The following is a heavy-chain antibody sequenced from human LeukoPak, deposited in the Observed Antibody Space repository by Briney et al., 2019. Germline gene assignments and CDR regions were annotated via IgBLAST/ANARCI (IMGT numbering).Heavy chain of an antibody. J-gene: IGHJ4*02. CDR2: FYYSGST. D-gene: IGHD6-19*01. CDR1: GGSITSYY. CDR3: ARYSSGWYYYFDY. V-gene: IGHV4-59*12. Sequence: SETLSLTCIVSGGSITSYYWSWIRQPPGKGLEWIGFFYYSGSTYINPSLKSRVTISADTSKNQFSLKLSSVTAADTAVYYCARYSSGWYYYFDYWGQGTLVTVSS.